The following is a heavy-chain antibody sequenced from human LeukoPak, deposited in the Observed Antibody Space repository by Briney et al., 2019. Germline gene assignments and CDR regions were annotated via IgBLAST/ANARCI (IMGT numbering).Heavy chain of an antibody. Sequence: ASAKVSCKASGYTFTSYDINWVRQATGQGLEWMGWMNPNSGITGYAQKFQGRVTISRNTSISTAYMELSSLRSEDTAVYYCAREDYYDSGSNDYWGQGTLVTVSS. D-gene: IGHD3-22*01. CDR2: MNPNSGIT. V-gene: IGHV1-8*03. CDR1: GYTFTSYD. J-gene: IGHJ4*02. CDR3: AREDYYDSGSNDY.